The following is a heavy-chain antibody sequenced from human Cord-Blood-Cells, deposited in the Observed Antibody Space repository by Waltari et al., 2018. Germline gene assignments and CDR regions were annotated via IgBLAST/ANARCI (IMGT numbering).Heavy chain of an antibody. V-gene: IGHV3-7*01. CDR3: AREGISNAFDI. CDR2: IKQDGSEK. CDR1: GFTFSSYC. J-gene: IGHJ3*02. Sequence: EVQLVESGGGLVQPGGSLRLSCAAFGFTFSSYCISWVRQAPGKGLEWVANIKQDGSEKYYVDSVKGRFTISRDNAKNSLYLQMNSLRAEDTAVYYCAREGISNAFDIWGQGTMVTVSS. D-gene: IGHD3-10*01.